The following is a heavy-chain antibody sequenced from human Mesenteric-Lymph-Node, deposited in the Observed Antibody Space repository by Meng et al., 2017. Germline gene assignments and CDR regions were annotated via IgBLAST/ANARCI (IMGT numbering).Heavy chain of an antibody. CDR2: ISSNGART. D-gene: IGHD3-3*01. V-gene: IGHV1-2*02. Sequence: ASVKVSCKASGYTFTDYYMHWVRQAPGQGLEWMGWISSNGARTNYAQKFEGRVTMTRDTSISTAYMELSSLRSEDTAVYYCARDFWSGYYSNRLYFDYWGQGTLVTVSS. CDR3: ARDFWSGYYSNRLYFDY. CDR1: GYTFTDYY. J-gene: IGHJ4*02.